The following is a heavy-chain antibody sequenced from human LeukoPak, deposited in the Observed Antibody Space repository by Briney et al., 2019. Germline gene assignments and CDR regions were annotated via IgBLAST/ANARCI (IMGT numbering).Heavy chain of an antibody. V-gene: IGHV3-30-3*02. CDR1: GFTFSTYS. D-gene: IGHD3-10*01. J-gene: IGHJ4*02. Sequence: PGRSLRLSCATSGFTFSTYSMHWVRQAPGKGLERLAVIAFDGSVKYYAESVKGRFTISRDNSRNTLDLQMSSLRAEDTAVYYCAKDNYGSGSYLVYFDSWGQGTLVTVSS. CDR3: AKDNYGSGSYLVYFDS. CDR2: IAFDGSVK.